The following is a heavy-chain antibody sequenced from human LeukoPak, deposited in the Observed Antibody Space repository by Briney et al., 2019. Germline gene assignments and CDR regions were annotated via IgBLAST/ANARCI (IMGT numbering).Heavy chain of an antibody. D-gene: IGHD1-14*01. J-gene: IGHJ4*02. CDR3: ARGQLTDDLDY. V-gene: IGHV1-2*02. CDR1: GYTLTDYY. CDR2: INPNIGAT. Sequence: GASVKVSCKASGYTLTDYYMHWVRQAPGQGLEWIGWINPNIGATKYARKFQGRVTMTRDTSISTACMEVSRLRSDDTAVYYCARGQLTDDLDYWGQGTLVTVSS.